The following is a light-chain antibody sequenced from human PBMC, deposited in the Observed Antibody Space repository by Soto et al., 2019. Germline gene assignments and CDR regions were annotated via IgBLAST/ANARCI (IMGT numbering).Light chain of an antibody. Sequence: IQLTQSPSSLSASEGDRVTITCRASQGISSYLACYQQKPGKAPKPLIYAASTLQSGVPSRFSGSGSGTDFTLTISSLQPEDFATYYCQQLNSYPLTFGGGTKVEIK. V-gene: IGKV1-9*01. J-gene: IGKJ4*01. CDR3: QQLNSYPLT. CDR1: QGISSY. CDR2: AAS.